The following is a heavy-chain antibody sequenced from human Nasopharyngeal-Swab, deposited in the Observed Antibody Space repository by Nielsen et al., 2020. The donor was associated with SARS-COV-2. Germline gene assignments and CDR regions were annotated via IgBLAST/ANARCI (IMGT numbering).Heavy chain of an antibody. V-gene: IGHV3-49*02. CDR3: TRDRDGGYRY. D-gene: IGHD4-17*01. Sequence: GASLMISCPASGFTLGYYAMSWVRQAPGKGLEWVGFIRSKAYGGTTEYAASVKCRFTISRDDSKSIAYLQMNSLKTEDTAVYYCTRDRDGGYRYWGQGTLVTVSS. CDR1: GFTLGYYA. J-gene: IGHJ4*02. CDR2: IRSKAYGGTT.